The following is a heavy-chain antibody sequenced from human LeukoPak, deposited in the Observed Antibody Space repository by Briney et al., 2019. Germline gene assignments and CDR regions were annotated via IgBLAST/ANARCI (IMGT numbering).Heavy chain of an antibody. CDR3: ARDISGDVHANFDH. CDR1: GFTFSSYW. CDR2: INSDGRTT. V-gene: IGHV3-74*01. D-gene: IGHD1-20*01. Sequence: GGSLRLSCAASGFTFSSYWMHWVRQAPGEGLMWVSGINSDGRTTTYADSVKGRFTMSRDNAKNTLYLQMNSLRGEDTAVYYCARDISGDVHANFDHWGQGTLVTVSS. J-gene: IGHJ4*02.